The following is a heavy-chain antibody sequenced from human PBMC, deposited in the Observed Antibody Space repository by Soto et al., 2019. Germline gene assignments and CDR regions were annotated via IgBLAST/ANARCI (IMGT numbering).Heavy chain of an antibody. V-gene: IGHV3-66*01. Sequence: GGSLRLSCAASGLSVSSNDMSWVRQAPGKGLECVSIIYSADNTFYVDSVKGRFIISRDNSKNTVYLQMNSLRADDTHVYYCARGSLYWGQGTLVTVSS. CDR3: ARGSLY. CDR2: IYSADNT. CDR1: GLSVSSND. J-gene: IGHJ4*01.